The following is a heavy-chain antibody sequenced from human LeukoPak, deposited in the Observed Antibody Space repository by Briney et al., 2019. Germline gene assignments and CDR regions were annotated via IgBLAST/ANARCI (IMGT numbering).Heavy chain of an antibody. CDR3: ARGSGYVNRLLKGFDP. CDR2: IYYSGST. J-gene: IGHJ5*02. D-gene: IGHD3-22*01. CDR1: GGSISSGGYY. V-gene: IGHV4-31*03. Sequence: PSQTLSLTCTVSGGSISSGGYYWSWIRQHPGKGLEWIGYIYYSGSTYYNPSLKSRVTISVDTSKNQFSLKLSSVTAADTAVYYCARGSGYVNRLLKGFDPWGQGTLVTVSS.